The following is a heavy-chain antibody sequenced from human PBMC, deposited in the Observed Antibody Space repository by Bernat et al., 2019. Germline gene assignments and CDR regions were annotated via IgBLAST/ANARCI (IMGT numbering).Heavy chain of an antibody. CDR1: GFIFDDYV. CDR2: IYSGGST. V-gene: IGHV3-66*01. Sequence: QLVESGGGATQPGGSLRLSCEGTGFIFDDYVMHWVRQAPGKGLEWVSAIYSGGSTYYADSVKGRFTISRDNSKNTMYLQMNSLRAEDTAVYYCARTTVTRYCDLWGRGTLVTVSS. J-gene: IGHJ2*01. D-gene: IGHD4-17*01. CDR3: ARTTVTRYCDL.